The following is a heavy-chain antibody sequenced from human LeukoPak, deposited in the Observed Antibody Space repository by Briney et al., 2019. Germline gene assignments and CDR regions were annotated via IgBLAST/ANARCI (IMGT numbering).Heavy chain of an antibody. J-gene: IGHJ3*01. V-gene: IGHV4-34*01. D-gene: IGHD2-21*01. CDR3: ARGRVIHRV. Sequence: PSETLSLTCAVYGGSFSGYYWSWIRHPPGKGLEWIGEINHSGSTNYNPSLKSRVTISVDTSKNQFSLKLSSVTAADTAVYYCARGRVIHRVWGQGTMVTVSS. CDR2: INHSGST. CDR1: GGSFSGYY.